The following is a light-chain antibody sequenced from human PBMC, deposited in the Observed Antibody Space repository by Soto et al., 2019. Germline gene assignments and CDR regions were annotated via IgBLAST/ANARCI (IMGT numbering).Light chain of an antibody. CDR3: KQYNHWPLT. CDR1: QGLGTN. J-gene: IGKJ4*01. Sequence: EVVTTQSSPTLSASPGERATLSCRASQGLGTNLAWYQQKPGQAHRLLIYAASTRATGVQGRFSGSGSGTEFTLTIRSLQSEDFAVYYCKQYNHWPLTFGGGTKVDIK. CDR2: AAS. V-gene: IGKV3-15*01.